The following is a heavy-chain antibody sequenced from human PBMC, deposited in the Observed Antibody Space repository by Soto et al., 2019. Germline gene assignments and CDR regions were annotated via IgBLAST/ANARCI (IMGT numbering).Heavy chain of an antibody. V-gene: IGHV3-7*03. CDR2: IKQDGSEK. CDR3: ARDGNYYDSSGYYPYYFDY. D-gene: IGHD3-22*01. CDR1: GFTFSSYW. J-gene: IGHJ4*02. Sequence: RRLSCAASGFTFSSYWMSWVRQAPGKGLEWVANIKQDGSEKYYVDSVKGRFTISRDNAKNSLYLQMNSLRAEDTAVYYCARDGNYYDSSGYYPYYFDYWGQGTLVTVSS.